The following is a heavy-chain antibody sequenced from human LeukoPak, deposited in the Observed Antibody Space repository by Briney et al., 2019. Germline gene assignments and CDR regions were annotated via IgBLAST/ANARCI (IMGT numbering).Heavy chain of an antibody. V-gene: IGHV4-39*01. CDR1: GDSISSRRNF. D-gene: IGHD6-13*01. CDR2: MYNGGIT. CDR3: ARPPGIAAAWFDP. J-gene: IGHJ5*02. Sequence: SETLSLTCSVSGDSISSRRNFWGWIRQPPGKGLEWIASMYNGGITYYSQSLKSRVTISADTSKNQFSLKLKSLTAADTAVYYCARPPGIAAAWFDPWGQGTLVTVSS.